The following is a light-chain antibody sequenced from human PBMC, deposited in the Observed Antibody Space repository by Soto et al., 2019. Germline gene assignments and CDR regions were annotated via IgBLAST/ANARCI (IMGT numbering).Light chain of an antibody. CDR1: SSNIGNNY. V-gene: IGLV1-51*01. CDR2: DND. J-gene: IGLJ2*01. CDR3: GAWDSSLSGVV. Sequence: QSVLTQPPSVSAAPGQKVTISCSGSSSNIGNNYVSWYQQLPGTAPKLLIYDNDKRPSGIPDRFSGSKSGTSATLGITGLQTGDEADYYCGAWDSSLSGVVFAGGTKVTVL.